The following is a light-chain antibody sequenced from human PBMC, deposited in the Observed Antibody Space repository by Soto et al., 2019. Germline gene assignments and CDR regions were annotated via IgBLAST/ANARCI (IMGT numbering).Light chain of an antibody. CDR3: QQYTSRPLT. J-gene: IGKJ4*01. CDR1: QSVSSN. Sequence: EIVMTQASATLSVSPGDKATLSCRASQSVSSNLAWYQQKPGQAPRLLIYGASTMATGIPARFSGSGSGTEFTLTISSLQSEDFAVYYCQQYTSRPLTFGGAAQVEI. CDR2: GAS. V-gene: IGKV3-15*01.